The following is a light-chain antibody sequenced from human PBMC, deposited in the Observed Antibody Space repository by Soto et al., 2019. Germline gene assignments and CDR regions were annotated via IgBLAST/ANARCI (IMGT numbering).Light chain of an antibody. J-gene: IGKJ1*01. V-gene: IGKV3-20*01. CDR3: HQYGNSPQT. Sequence: EIALTQSPGILSLSPGERGTLSCRASQSVSSSYLSWYQHKPGQAPRLLIYGAFSRAAGIPDRFSGGGSGTDFTLTISRLEPEDFAVYYCHQYGNSPQTFGQGTKVEIK. CDR1: QSVSSSY. CDR2: GAF.